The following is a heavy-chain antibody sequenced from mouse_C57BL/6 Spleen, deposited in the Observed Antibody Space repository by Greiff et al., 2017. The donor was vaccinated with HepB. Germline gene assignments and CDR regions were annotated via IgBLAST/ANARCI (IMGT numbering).Heavy chain of an antibody. CDR2: IYPRSGNT. J-gene: IGHJ1*03. CDR3: ASSYYYGSSHYWYFDV. D-gene: IGHD1-1*01. CDR1: GYTFTSYG. V-gene: IGHV1-81*01. Sequence: QVQLQQSGAELARPGASVKLSCKASGYTFTSYGISWVKQRTGRGLEWIGEIYPRSGNTYYNEKFKGKATLTAGKSSSTAYVELRSLTAEDSAVYFGASSYYYGSSHYWYFDVWGTGTAVTVSS.